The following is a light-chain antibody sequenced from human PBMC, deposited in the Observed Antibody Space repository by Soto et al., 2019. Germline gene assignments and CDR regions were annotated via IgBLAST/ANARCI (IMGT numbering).Light chain of an antibody. CDR1: TSNIGNNF. CDR2: DNH. CDR3: GTWDSSVTAVV. Sequence: QSVLTQAPSISAAPGQQVTISCSGTTSNIGNNFVAWYQQLPGTAPKLLIYDNHKRPSGVPDRFSGSKSGTSATLGITGLQAGDEADYYCGTWDSSVTAVVFGGGTKLTVL. J-gene: IGLJ2*01. V-gene: IGLV1-51*01.